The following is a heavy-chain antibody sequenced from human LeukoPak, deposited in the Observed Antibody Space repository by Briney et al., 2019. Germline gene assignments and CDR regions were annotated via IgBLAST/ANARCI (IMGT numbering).Heavy chain of an antibody. Sequence: GGSLRLSCAASGFTFSDYYMSWIRQAPGKGLEWVSYISSSGSTFYADSVKGRFTISRDNSKNTLYLQMNSLRAEDTAVYYCAVHIVAAFDYWGQGTLVTVSS. CDR1: GFTFSDYY. D-gene: IGHD6-13*01. CDR3: AVHIVAAFDY. CDR2: ISSSGST. V-gene: IGHV3-11*01. J-gene: IGHJ4*02.